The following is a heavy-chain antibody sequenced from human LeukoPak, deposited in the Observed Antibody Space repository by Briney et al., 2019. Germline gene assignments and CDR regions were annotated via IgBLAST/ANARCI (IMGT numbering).Heavy chain of an antibody. CDR1: GYTFTGSY. Sequence: GASVKVSCKASGYTFTGSYMHWVRQAPGQGLEWMGGIIPIFGTANYAQKFQGRVTITADKSTSTAYMELSSLRSEDTAVYYCARGPYSSSWYARYFDYWGQGTLVTVSS. CDR2: IIPIFGTA. CDR3: ARGPYSSSWYARYFDY. J-gene: IGHJ4*02. D-gene: IGHD6-13*01. V-gene: IGHV1-69*06.